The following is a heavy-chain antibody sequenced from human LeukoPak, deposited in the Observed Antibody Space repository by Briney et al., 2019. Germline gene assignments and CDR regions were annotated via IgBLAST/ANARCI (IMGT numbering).Heavy chain of an antibody. Sequence: ASVKVSCKASGYTFTGYYMHWVRQAPGQGLEWMGWINLNSGGTNYAQKFQGRVTMTRDTSISTAYMELSRLRSDDTAVYYCARDGGYCSSTSCYISYYFDYWGQGTLVTVSS. V-gene: IGHV1-2*02. CDR3: ARDGGYCSSTSCYISYYFDY. CDR2: INLNSGGT. J-gene: IGHJ4*02. CDR1: GYTFTGYY. D-gene: IGHD2-2*02.